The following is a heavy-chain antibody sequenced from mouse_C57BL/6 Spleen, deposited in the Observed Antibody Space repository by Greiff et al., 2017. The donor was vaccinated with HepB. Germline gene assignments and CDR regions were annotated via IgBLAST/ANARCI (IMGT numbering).Heavy chain of an antibody. D-gene: IGHD2-1*01. Sequence: VQLKESGAELVKPGASVKLSCTASGFNIKDYYMHWVKQRTEQGLEWIGRIDPEDGETKYAPKFQGKATITADTSSNTAYLQLSSLTSEDTAVYYCASSGGNFLYAMDYWGQGTSVTVSS. J-gene: IGHJ4*01. V-gene: IGHV14-2*01. CDR2: IDPEDGET. CDR3: ASSGGNFLYAMDY. CDR1: GFNIKDYY.